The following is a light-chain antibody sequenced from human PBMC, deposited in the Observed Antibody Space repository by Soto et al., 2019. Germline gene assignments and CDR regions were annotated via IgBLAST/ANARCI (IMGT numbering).Light chain of an antibody. CDR2: GAS. CDR1: QSVSSNY. CDR3: QQYDTSPPLT. Sequence: EIVLTQYPGTLSLSPGDRATLSCRASQSVSSNYLAWYQQKPGQAPRLLIFGASSRSTGIPDRFSGSGSGTDFTLTISRLEPEDFAVYYCQQYDTSPPLTFGGGTKVEIK. J-gene: IGKJ4*01. V-gene: IGKV3-20*01.